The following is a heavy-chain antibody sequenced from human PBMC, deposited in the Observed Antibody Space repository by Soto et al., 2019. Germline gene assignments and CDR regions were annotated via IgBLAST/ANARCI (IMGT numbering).Heavy chain of an antibody. CDR3: ARDTPAPQVVVVTAPFDP. D-gene: IGHD2-21*02. CDR2: ISAYSGNT. CDR1: GYTFTSYG. Sequence: QVQLVQSGAEVKKPGASVKVSCKASGYTFTSYGISSVRQAPGQGLEWMGWISAYSGNTNFAQKLQGRVTMTTDTSTSTAYMELRSLRSDDTAVYYCARDTPAPQVVVVTAPFDPWGQGTLVTVSS. V-gene: IGHV1-18*01. J-gene: IGHJ5*02.